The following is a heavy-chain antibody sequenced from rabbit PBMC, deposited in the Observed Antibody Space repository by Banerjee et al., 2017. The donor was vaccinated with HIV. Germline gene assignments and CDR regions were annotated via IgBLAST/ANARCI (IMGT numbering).Heavy chain of an antibody. CDR2: IYTSSGDT. CDR3: GRFYGGSDNYDNL. Sequence: QSLEESGGDLVKPGASLTLTCTASGFTFSSYWMCWVRQAPGKGLELIACIYTSSGDTDYASWAKGRFTISKTSSTTVTLQMTSLTAADTATYFCGRFYGGSDNYDNLWGPGTLVTVS. D-gene: IGHD4-2*01. CDR1: GFTFSSYW. V-gene: IGHV1S40*01. J-gene: IGHJ4*01.